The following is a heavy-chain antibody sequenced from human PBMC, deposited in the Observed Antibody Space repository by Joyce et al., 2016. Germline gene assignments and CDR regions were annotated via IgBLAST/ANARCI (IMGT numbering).Heavy chain of an antibody. Sequence: QVQVVQSGAEVKKPGASVKVSCRASGYPFTDYSIHWVRQAPGQGLEFMGRINPKRGDTNYAQNFQGRVTMTRDTSINTAYMELSSLRSDDTAVYYCARGDLLDWGQGTLVTVSS. V-gene: IGHV1-2*06. CDR2: INPKRGDT. CDR1: GYPFTDYS. D-gene: IGHD2-8*02. J-gene: IGHJ4*02. CDR3: ARGDLLD.